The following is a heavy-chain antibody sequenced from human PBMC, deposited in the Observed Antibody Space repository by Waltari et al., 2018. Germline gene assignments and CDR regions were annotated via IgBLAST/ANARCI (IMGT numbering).Heavy chain of an antibody. Sequence: EVQLVESGGGLVKPGGSLRLSCTASGFTFRSYSINWVRQAPGKGLEWVSSISTSGSYVYHTDSVKGRFTISRDNAKNSLYLQMNSLRAEDTAVYYCARGGTFCGGDCRATSLWGQGTLVTVSS. V-gene: IGHV3-21*01. CDR1: GFTFRSYS. J-gene: IGHJ4*02. CDR3: ARGGTFCGGDCRATSL. CDR2: ISTSGSYV. D-gene: IGHD2-21*02.